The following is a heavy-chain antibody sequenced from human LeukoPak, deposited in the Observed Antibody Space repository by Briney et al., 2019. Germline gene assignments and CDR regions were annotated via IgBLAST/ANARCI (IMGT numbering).Heavy chain of an antibody. CDR3: ARDRGSGGFYYYYYMDV. Sequence: ASVKVSCKASGYTFTSYGISWVRQAPGQGLEWMGWISAYNGNTNYAQKLQGRVTMTTDTSTSTAYMELRSLRSDDTAVYYCARDRGSGGFYYYYYMDVWGKGTTVTISS. CDR2: ISAYNGNT. D-gene: IGHD3-10*01. J-gene: IGHJ6*03. CDR1: GYTFTSYG. V-gene: IGHV1-18*01.